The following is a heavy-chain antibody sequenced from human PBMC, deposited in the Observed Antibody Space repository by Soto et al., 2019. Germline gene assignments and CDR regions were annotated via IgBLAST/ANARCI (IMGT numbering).Heavy chain of an antibody. Sequence: QVQLVESGGGVVQPGRSLRLSCTASGFSVSTHVIHWVRQAPGKGLEWVAVLWYDGSREYYAESVKGRFTISRDNSTNTMYMQMNSLRAEDTAVYYCARVPRYDTWYFDYWGQGTLATVSS. CDR3: ARVPRYDTWYFDY. D-gene: IGHD3-22*01. J-gene: IGHJ4*02. CDR1: GFSVSTHV. V-gene: IGHV3-33*01. CDR2: LWYDGSRE.